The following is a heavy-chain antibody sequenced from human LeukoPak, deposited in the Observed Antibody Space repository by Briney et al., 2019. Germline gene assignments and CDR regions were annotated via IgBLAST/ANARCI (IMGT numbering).Heavy chain of an antibody. V-gene: IGHV3-7*01. CDR3: ARDYSSSSGLDY. CDR2: LKQDGSEK. J-gene: IGHJ4*02. Sequence: GGSLRLPCVASGFTFSTYWMSWVRQAPGKGLEWVANLKQDGSEKYYVDSVKGRFTISRDNAKNSLYLQMDSLRVEDTAVYYCARDYSSSSGLDYWGQGSLVTVSA. CDR1: GFTFSTYW. D-gene: IGHD6-6*01.